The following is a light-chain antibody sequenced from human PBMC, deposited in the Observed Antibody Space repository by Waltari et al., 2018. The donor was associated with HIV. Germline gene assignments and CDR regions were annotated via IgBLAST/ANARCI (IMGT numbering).Light chain of an antibody. CDR1: QSISIF. V-gene: IGKV1-39*01. J-gene: IGKJ1*01. CDR2: VSS. CDR3: LQTYSTTWT. Sequence: DIQLTQSPSSLSAFVGDRVTITCRASQSISIFLTWYQQKPGKAPQVLIYVSSSLQSGVPSRFSGTRSGTDFTLTISSLQPEDSATYYCLQTYSTTWTFGQGTKVEIK.